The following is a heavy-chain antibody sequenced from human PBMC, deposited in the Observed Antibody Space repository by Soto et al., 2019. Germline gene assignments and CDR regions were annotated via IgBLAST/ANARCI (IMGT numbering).Heavy chain of an antibody. V-gene: IGHV4-34*01. CDR1: GGSFSGYY. D-gene: IGHD2-15*01. J-gene: IGHJ4*02. CDR3: ARGVPSADIVVVVAAPYYFDY. Sequence: SETLSLTCAVYGGSFSGYYWSWIRQPPGKGLEWIGEINHSGSTNYNPSLKSRVTISVDTSKNQSSLKLSSVTAADTAVYYCARGVPSADIVVVVAAPYYFDYWGQGTLVTVSS. CDR2: INHSGST.